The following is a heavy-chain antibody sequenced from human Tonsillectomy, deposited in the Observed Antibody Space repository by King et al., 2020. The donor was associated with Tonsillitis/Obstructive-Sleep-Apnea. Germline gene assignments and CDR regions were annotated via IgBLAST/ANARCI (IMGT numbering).Heavy chain of an antibody. V-gene: IGHV4-59*12. D-gene: IGHD6-13*01. J-gene: IGHJ2*01. CDR3: AGLPFGGSWSTYWYFDL. CDR1: GGSFTAYY. Sequence: VQLQESGPGLVKPSETLSLRCTVSGGSFTAYYWSWLRQPPGKGLECMGYVYYKGSISYNPSLKSRVTISVDTSKNQFSLNLTSVTAADTAMYYCAGLPFGGSWSTYWYFDLWGRGTLITVSS. CDR2: VYYKGSI.